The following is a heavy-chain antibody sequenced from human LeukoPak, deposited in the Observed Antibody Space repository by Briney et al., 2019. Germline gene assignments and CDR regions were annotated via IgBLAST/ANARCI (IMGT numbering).Heavy chain of an antibody. V-gene: IGHV3-21*04. CDR1: GFTFSSYS. J-gene: IGHJ5*02. D-gene: IGHD2-2*01. CDR3: AKDRHAPGRYCSSTTCFPFDP. Sequence: PGGSLRLSCAASGFTFSSYSMNWVRQAPGKGLEWVSSISSSSSYIYYADSVKGRFTISRDNSKSTLYLQMNSLRAEDTAVYYCAKDRHAPGRYCSSTTCFPFDPWGQGTLVTVSS. CDR2: ISSSSSYI.